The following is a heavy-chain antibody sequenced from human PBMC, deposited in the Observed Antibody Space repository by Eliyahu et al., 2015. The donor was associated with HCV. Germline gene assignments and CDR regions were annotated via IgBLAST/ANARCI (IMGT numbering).Heavy chain of an antibody. Sequence: EVQLVESGGGLVQPGGSLRLSCAASGFTFSAPSWDWVRQAPGKGLEWVGRTRNKANSYTTEYAASVKGRFTISRDDSKNSLYLQMNSLKTEDTAVYYCARFRYYDSSGADYWGQGTLVTVSS. D-gene: IGHD3-22*01. V-gene: IGHV3-72*01. CDR2: TRNKANSYTT. J-gene: IGHJ4*02. CDR1: GFTFSAPS. CDR3: ARFRYYDSSGADY.